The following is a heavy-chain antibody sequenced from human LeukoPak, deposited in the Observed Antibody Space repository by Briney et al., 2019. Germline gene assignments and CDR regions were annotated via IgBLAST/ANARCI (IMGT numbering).Heavy chain of an antibody. Sequence: GGSLRLSCAASGFTFSSYWMNWARQAPGKGLEWVASINHNGNVNYYVDSVKGRFTISRDNAKNSLYLQMNSLRAEDTAVYYCARDQKGSGGSCYDYWGQGTLVTVSS. J-gene: IGHJ4*02. CDR3: ARDQKGSGGSCYDY. CDR1: GFTFSSYW. D-gene: IGHD2-15*01. V-gene: IGHV3-7*01. CDR2: INHNGNVN.